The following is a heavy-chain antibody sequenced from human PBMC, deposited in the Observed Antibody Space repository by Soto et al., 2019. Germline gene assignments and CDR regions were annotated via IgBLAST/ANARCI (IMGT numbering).Heavy chain of an antibody. CDR1: CGSINNNNYY. Sequence: PEALSLTCTVSCGSINNNNYYWAWIRQPPGKGLSWIASIYYDGSTYYNSSLKSRVTISRDPSKHHFPLRLTSMTDADTAVYYCATVLVGATRRAVSYARGQRSLVILSA. D-gene: IGHD2-2*01. V-gene: IGHV4-39*02. CDR3: ATVLVGATRRAVSYA. J-gene: IGHJ4*02. CDR2: IYYDGST.